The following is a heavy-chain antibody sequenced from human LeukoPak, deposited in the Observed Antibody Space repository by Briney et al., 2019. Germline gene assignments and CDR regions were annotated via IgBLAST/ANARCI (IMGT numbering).Heavy chain of an antibody. D-gene: IGHD3-3*01. CDR2: IYPGDSDT. Sequence: GESLKISCKGSGYSFTSYWIGWVRQMPGKGLEWMGIIYPGDSDTRYSPSFQGQVTISADKSISTAYLQWSSLKASDTAMYCCARLDYDFWSGYYKSGPFDYWGQGTLVTVSS. CDR3: ARLDYDFWSGYYKSGPFDY. V-gene: IGHV5-51*01. J-gene: IGHJ4*02. CDR1: GYSFTSYW.